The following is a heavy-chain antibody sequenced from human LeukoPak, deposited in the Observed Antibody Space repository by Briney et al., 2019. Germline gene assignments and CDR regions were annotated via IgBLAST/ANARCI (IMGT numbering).Heavy chain of an antibody. CDR2: ISGSGTNT. D-gene: IGHD2-15*01. V-gene: IGHV3-23*01. J-gene: IGHJ3*02. Sequence: GESLRLSCAASGFTFSSYAMSWVRQAPGKGLEWVSAISGSGTNTYYADSVKGRFTISRDNAKNTLNLQMNSLRAEDTAVYYCARQWLLYDAFDIWGQGTLVTVSS. CDR3: ARQWLLYDAFDI. CDR1: GFTFSSYA.